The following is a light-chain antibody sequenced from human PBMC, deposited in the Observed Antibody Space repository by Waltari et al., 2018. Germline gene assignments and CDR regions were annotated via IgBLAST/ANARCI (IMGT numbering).Light chain of an antibody. V-gene: IGKV3-20*01. CDR2: GAS. CDR1: QSISRY. CDR3: QNHERLPAT. J-gene: IGKJ1*01. Sequence: EVVLTQSPGTLSLSPGERAPLFCRASQSISRYLVWYQQRPGQAPRLPIYGASIRAAGIPDRFSGSGSGTDFTLSISRLEPEDFAVYYCQNHERLPATFGQGTRVEIK.